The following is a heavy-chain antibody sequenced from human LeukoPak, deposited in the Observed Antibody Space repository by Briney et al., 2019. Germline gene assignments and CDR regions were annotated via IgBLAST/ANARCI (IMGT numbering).Heavy chain of an antibody. CDR1: GFTFSSYE. CDR2: ISSSGSTI. D-gene: IGHD2-15*01. J-gene: IGHJ4*02. Sequence: GGSLRLSXAASGFTFSSYEMNWVRQAPGKGLEWVSYISSSGSTIYYADSVKGRFTISRDNAKNSLYLQMNSLRAEDTAVYYCASSRRYCSGGSCGGNYWGQGTLVTVSS. V-gene: IGHV3-48*03. CDR3: ASSRRYCSGGSCGGNY.